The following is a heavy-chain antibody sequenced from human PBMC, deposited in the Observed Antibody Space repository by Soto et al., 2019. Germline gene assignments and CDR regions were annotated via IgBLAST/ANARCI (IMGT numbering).Heavy chain of an antibody. Sequence: SVKVSCKASGGTFSSYAIGWVRQAPGQGLEWMGGIIPIFGTANYAQKFQGRVTITADESTSTAYMELSSLRSEDTAVYYCARDLGIAAAGTVAFDIWGQGTMVTV. D-gene: IGHD6-13*01. CDR3: ARDLGIAAAGTVAFDI. CDR1: GGTFSSYA. CDR2: IIPIFGTA. J-gene: IGHJ3*02. V-gene: IGHV1-69*13.